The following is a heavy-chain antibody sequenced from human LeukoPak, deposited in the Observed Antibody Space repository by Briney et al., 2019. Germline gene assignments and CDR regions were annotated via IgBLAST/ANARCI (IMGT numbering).Heavy chain of an antibody. V-gene: IGHV4-61*02. CDR1: GNSISSGDNY. J-gene: IGHJ4*02. D-gene: IGHD3-22*01. CDR3: ARASYSYDINGWVPFDY. Sequence: PSETLSLTCTVSGNSISSGDNYWSWIRQPAGKGLEWIGRIYTSGSTNYNPSLKSRVTISGDTSKNQFSLRLSSVTAADTAVYYCARASYSYDINGWVPFDYWGQGTLVTVSS. CDR2: IYTSGST.